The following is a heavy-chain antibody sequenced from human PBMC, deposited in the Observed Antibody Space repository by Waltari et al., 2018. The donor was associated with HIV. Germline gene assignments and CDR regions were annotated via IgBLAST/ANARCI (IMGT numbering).Heavy chain of an antibody. CDR1: GDSVSSDSAA. Sequence: QVQLQQSGPGLVKPSQTLSLTCAISGDSVSSDSAAWNWIRQSPSRGFEWLGRTYYRSKEYNDYAVSVKSRMTINPDTSKNQFSLHLNSVTPEDTAVYYCARTTYYYDNSGYYWDWFDPWGQGTLVTVSS. V-gene: IGHV6-1*01. CDR2: TYYRSKEYN. CDR3: ARTTYYYDNSGYYWDWFDP. J-gene: IGHJ5*02. D-gene: IGHD3-22*01.